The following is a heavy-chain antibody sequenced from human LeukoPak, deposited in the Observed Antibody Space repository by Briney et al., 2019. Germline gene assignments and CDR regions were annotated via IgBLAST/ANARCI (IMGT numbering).Heavy chain of an antibody. J-gene: IGHJ4*02. CDR2: IYYSGST. CDR3: ARHLVGSSSYRRAIDY. CDR1: GGSISSSGYY. Sequence: SETLSLTCTVSGGSISSSGYYWGWIRQSPGEGLEWIGNIYYSGSTYYNPSLKSRVTISVDTSKNQFSLKLSSVTAADTAVYYCARHLVGSSSYRRAIDYWGQGTLVTVSS. D-gene: IGHD6-13*01. V-gene: IGHV4-39*01.